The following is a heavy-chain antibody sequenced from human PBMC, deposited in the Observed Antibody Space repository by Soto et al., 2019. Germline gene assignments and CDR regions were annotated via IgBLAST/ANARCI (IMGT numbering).Heavy chain of an antibody. Sequence: GSLRLSCAASGFTFSSYWMSWVRQAPGKGLEWVAIIKQDGSEKYYVDSVKGRFTISRDNAKNSLYLQMNSLRAEDTAVYYCARDFKKLGSPWLVLEGIDYWGQGTLVTVSS. CDR2: IKQDGSEK. J-gene: IGHJ4*02. V-gene: IGHV3-7*01. D-gene: IGHD6-19*01. CDR3: ARDFKKLGSPWLVLEGIDY. CDR1: GFTFSSYW.